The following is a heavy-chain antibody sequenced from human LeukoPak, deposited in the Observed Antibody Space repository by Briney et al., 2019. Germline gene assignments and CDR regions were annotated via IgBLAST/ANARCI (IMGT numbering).Heavy chain of an antibody. Sequence: SVTVSFKASGGTFIIYAISWVRQAPGQGLEWMGGIIPIFGTANYAQKFQGRVTITADESTSTAYMELSSLRSEDTAVYYCARDGNYYGGNFYWGQGTLVTVSS. CDR2: IIPIFGTA. CDR3: ARDGNYYGGNFY. D-gene: IGHD4-23*01. J-gene: IGHJ4*02. V-gene: IGHV1-69*13. CDR1: GGTFIIYA.